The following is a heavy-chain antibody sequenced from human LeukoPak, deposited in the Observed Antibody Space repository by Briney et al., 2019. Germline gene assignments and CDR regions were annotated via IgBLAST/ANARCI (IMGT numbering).Heavy chain of an antibody. CDR3: ARVGPNWGSPYFDY. J-gene: IGHJ4*02. D-gene: IGHD7-27*01. Sequence: PSETLSLTCTVSGDSISSYYWSWIRQPPGKGLEWIGEINHSGSTNYNPSLKSRVTISVDTSKNQFSLKLSSVTAADTAVYYCARVGPNWGSPYFDYWGQGTLVTVSS. CDR2: INHSGST. V-gene: IGHV4-34*01. CDR1: GDSISSYY.